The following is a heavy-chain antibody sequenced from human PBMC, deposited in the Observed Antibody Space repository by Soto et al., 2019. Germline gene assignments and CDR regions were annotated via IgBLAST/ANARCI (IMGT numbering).Heavy chain of an antibody. D-gene: IGHD5-12*01. CDR2: ISYDGSNK. CDR3: AREWDRGYSGYDRTFDY. V-gene: IGHV3-30-3*01. Sequence: QVQLVESGGGVVQPGRSLRLSCAASGFTFSSYAMHWVRQAPGKGLEWVAVISYDGSNKYYADSVKGRFTISRDNSKNTLYLQMNSLRAEDTAVYYCAREWDRGYSGYDRTFDYWGQGTLVTVSS. CDR1: GFTFSSYA. J-gene: IGHJ4*02.